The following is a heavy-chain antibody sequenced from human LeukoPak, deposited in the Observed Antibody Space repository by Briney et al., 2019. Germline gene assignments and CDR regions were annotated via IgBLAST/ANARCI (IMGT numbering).Heavy chain of an antibody. CDR3: ARNTRWLSFDY. Sequence: PSETLSLTCTVSGGSISSYYWSWIRQPPGKGLEWIGYIYYSGSTNYNPSLKSRVTISVDTSKNQFSLKLSSVTAADTAVYYCARNTRWLSFDYWGREPWSPSPQ. J-gene: IGHJ4*02. CDR1: GGSISSYY. V-gene: IGHV4-59*01. CDR2: IYYSGST. D-gene: IGHD3-22*01.